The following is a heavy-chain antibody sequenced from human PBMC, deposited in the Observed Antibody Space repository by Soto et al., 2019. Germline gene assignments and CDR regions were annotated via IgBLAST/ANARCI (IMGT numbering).Heavy chain of an antibody. CDR2: ISSSSSYI. CDR3: ARDGPDCSGGSCYLAEYFQH. V-gene: IGHV3-21*01. CDR1: GFTFSSYS. D-gene: IGHD2-15*01. Sequence: PGGSLRLSCAASGFTFSSYSMNWVRQAPGKGLEWVSSISSSSSYIYYADSVKGRFTISRDNAKNSLYLQMNSLRAEDTAVYYCARDGPDCSGGSCYLAEYFQHWGQGTLVTVSS. J-gene: IGHJ1*01.